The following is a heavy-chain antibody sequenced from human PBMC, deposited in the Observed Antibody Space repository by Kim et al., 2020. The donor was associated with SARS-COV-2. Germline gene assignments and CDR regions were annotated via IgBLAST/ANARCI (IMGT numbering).Heavy chain of an antibody. V-gene: IGHV3-21*01. CDR3: ARDKDSGSYEQFDY. D-gene: IGHD1-26*01. CDR1: GFTFSTYD. CDR2: ISSGGSDI. J-gene: IGHJ4*02. Sequence: GGSLRLSCAASGFTFSTYDMNWVRQAPGKGLEWVSSISSGGSDIYYADSVKGRFTISRDNAKNSLFLQMNSLRAEDTAVYYCARDKDSGSYEQFDYWGQGTLVTVSS.